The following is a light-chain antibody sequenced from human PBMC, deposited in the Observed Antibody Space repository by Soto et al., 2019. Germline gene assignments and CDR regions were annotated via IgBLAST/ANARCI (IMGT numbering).Light chain of an antibody. CDR2: GAS. V-gene: IGKV3-15*01. CDR3: PQYNNWTLT. Sequence: VMRRSPASLSFSQGERAVLSCRASQSLGSNLAWYQQKPGQAPRLLIYGASTRATGIPARFSGSGSGTEFTLTLSSLKYEAFTVYYCPQYNNWTLTNGVGTKVDIK. CDR1: QSLGSN. J-gene: IGKJ4*01.